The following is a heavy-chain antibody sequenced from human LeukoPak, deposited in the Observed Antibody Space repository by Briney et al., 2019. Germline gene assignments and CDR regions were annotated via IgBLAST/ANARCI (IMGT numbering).Heavy chain of an antibody. CDR2: ISTSGTTT. J-gene: IGHJ4*02. CDR1: GFTFTSYS. CDR3: ARDPSVLSSFDY. V-gene: IGHV3-48*01. D-gene: IGHD3-16*01. Sequence: GGSLRLSCAASGFTFTSYSMNWVRQAPGKGLEWVSYISTSGTTTYYADSVKGRFTISSDNAKSSLYLQMNSLRPEDTAVYYCARDPSVLSSFDYWGQGTLVTVSS.